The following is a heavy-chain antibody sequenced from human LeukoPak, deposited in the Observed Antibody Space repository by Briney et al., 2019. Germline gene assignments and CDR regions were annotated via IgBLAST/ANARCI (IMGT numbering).Heavy chain of an antibody. Sequence: AGSLRLSCAASGFTFSSYAMHWVRQAPGKGLEYVSAISSNGGSTYYANSVKGRFTISRDDSKNSLCLQMGSLRAEDIAVYYCARGPLSSIAARLDYWGQGTLVTVSS. V-gene: IGHV3-64*01. CDR3: ARGPLSSIAARLDY. J-gene: IGHJ4*02. CDR1: GFTFSSYA. D-gene: IGHD6-6*01. CDR2: ISSNGGST.